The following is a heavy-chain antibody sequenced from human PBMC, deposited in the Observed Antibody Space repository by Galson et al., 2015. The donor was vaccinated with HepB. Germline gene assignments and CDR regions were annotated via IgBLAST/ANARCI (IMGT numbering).Heavy chain of an antibody. Sequence: SLRLSCAASGFTFSTCAMTWVRQAPGKGLEWVSTISGNGGRTYYADSVKGRFTISRDTSKDTLYLHMNSLRAEDTAVYYCAKDQIWEFPHFLHYWVQGTLVTVTS. D-gene: IGHD5-18*01. V-gene: IGHV3-23*01. CDR3: AKDQIWEFPHFLHY. CDR1: GFTFSTCA. CDR2: ISGNGGRT. J-gene: IGHJ4*02.